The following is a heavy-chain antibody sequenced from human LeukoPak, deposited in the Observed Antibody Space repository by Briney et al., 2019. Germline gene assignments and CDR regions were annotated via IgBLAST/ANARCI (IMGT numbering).Heavy chain of an antibody. D-gene: IGHD6-13*01. CDR3: ATLRPRQQLVVDH. Sequence: SGGPLRLSCAASGFTFSSYEMHWVRQAPGKGLEWVSYITSSGSTMYYADSVKGRFTISRDNAKNSLYLQMSSLRAGDTAVYYCATLRPRQQLVVDHWGQGTLVTVSS. CDR2: ITSSGSTM. CDR1: GFTFSSYE. V-gene: IGHV3-48*03. J-gene: IGHJ4*02.